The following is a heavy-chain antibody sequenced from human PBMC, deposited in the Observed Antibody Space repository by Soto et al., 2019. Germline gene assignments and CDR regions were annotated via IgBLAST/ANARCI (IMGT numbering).Heavy chain of an antibody. V-gene: IGHV3-23*01. CDR2: ISGSGYST. CDR3: AKSYGDTWNQYWFDY. Sequence: EVQLLESGGGLVQPGGSLRLSCAASGLTFSTYSMSWVRQAPGKGLEWLSGISGSGYSTYYAASVKGRSTISRDNSRNTLYLQIHTLRAEDTAVYYCAKSYGDTWNQYWFDYWGQGTLVTVSS. J-gene: IGHJ4*02. D-gene: IGHD1-1*01. CDR1: GLTFSTYS.